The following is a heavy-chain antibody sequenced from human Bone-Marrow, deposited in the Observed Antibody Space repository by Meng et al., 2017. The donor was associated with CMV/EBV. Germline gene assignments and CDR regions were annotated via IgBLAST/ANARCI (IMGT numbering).Heavy chain of an antibody. J-gene: IGHJ4*02. V-gene: IGHV4-38-2*02. D-gene: IGHD3-3*01. CDR1: GYSISSGYY. CDR3: ARLSYDFWSGYYSHFDY. CDR2: IYHSGST. Sequence: SETLSLTCTVSGYSISSGYYWGWIRQPPGKGLEWIGSIYHSGSTYYNPSLKSRVTISVDTSKNQFSLKLSSVTAADTAVYYCARLSYDFWSGYYSHFDYWGQGTLVTVSS.